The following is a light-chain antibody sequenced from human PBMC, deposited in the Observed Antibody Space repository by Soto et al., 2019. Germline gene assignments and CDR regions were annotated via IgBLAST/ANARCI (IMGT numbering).Light chain of an antibody. CDR1: SSNIGSNY. Sequence: QSVLTQPHSASGPPGQRVTISCSGSSSNIGSNYVFWYQQLPGTAPKLLVYSNNQRPSGVPDRFSGSKSGTSASLAISGLRSEDEADYYCAAWDDSLSVWVFAGGTKLTVL. J-gene: IGLJ3*02. CDR3: AAWDDSLSVWV. CDR2: SNN. V-gene: IGLV1-47*02.